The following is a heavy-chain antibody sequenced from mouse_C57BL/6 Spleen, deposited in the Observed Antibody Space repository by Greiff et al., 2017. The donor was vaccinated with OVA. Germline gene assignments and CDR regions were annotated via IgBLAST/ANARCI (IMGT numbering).Heavy chain of an antibody. CDR3: ARPSHGHEGGFDY. CDR2: IDPSDSYT. CDR1: GYTFTSYW. Sequence: VKLQQPGAELVMPGASVKLSCKASGYTFTSYWMHWVKQRPGQGLEWIGEIDPSDSYTNYNQKFKGKSTLTVDKSSSTAYMQLSSLTSEDSAVYYCARPSHGHEGGFDYWGQGTTLTVSS. V-gene: IGHV1-69*01. J-gene: IGHJ2*01. D-gene: IGHD3-1*01.